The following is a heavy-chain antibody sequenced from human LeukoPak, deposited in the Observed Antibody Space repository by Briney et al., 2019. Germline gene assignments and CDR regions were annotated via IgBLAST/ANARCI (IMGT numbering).Heavy chain of an antibody. CDR1: GFTFADFA. CDR3: AKDTHVAVTGTFDY. V-gene: IGHV3-9*01. D-gene: IGHD6-19*01. CDR2: LNWNSAAT. J-gene: IGHJ4*02. Sequence: GGSLRLSCAASGFTFADFAMHWVRQAPGKGLEWVSGLNWNSAATGYADSVKGRFTISRDNAKNSLFLQMNSLGPEDTALYYCAKDTHVAVTGTFDYWGQGTLVTVSS.